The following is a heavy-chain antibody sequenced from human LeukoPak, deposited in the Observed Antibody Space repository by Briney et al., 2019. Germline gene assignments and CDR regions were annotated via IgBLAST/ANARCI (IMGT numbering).Heavy chain of an antibody. D-gene: IGHD3-10*01. Sequence: GGSLRLSCTASGLNVNRDYMSWVRQAPGKGLEWVSVLYSGGNTYYADSVKGRFTISRDNSKNTLHLQMNSLRAEDTAVYYCARYDGGSGPFDYWGQGTLVTVSS. CDR2: LYSGGNT. J-gene: IGHJ4*02. V-gene: IGHV3-53*01. CDR1: GLNVNRDY. CDR3: ARYDGGSGPFDY.